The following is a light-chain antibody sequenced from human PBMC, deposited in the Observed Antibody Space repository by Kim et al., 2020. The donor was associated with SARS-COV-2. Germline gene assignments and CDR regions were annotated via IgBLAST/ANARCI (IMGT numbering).Light chain of an antibody. Sequence: QSVTISCTGTSSDVGGYNYVSWYQQPPGKAPKLVIYDVSKRPSGVPDRFSGSKSGNTASLTISGLQAEDEADYYCCSYAGSYGVVFGGGTQLTVL. CDR2: DVS. CDR1: SSDVGGYNY. CDR3: CSYAGSYGVV. J-gene: IGLJ2*01. V-gene: IGLV2-11*01.